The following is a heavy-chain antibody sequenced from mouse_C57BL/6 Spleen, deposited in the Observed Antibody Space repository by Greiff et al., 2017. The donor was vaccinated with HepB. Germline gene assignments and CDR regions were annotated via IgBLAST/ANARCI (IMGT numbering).Heavy chain of an antibody. Sequence: VQLQQPGAELVRPGSSVKLSCKASGYTFTSYWMDWVKQRPGQGLEWIGNIYPSDSETHYNQKFKDKATLTVDKSSSTAYMQLSSLTSEDSAVYYCASPSQYSNYRFAYWGQGTLVTVSA. J-gene: IGHJ3*01. V-gene: IGHV1-61*01. CDR2: IYPSDSET. D-gene: IGHD2-5*01. CDR3: ASPSQYSNYRFAY. CDR1: GYTFTSYW.